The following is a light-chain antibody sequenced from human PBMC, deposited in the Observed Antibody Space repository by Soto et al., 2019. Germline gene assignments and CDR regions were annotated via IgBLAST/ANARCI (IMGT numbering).Light chain of an antibody. J-gene: IGKJ4*01. V-gene: IGKV1-39*01. CDR3: QQSYSTPPLT. Sequence: DIPMTQSPSSLSASVGDRVTITCRASQSISGYLNWYQQKPGKAPKLLIYAASSLQSGVPSRFSGSGSGTDFTLTISSLQPEDFATYYCQQSYSTPPLTFGGGTKVEIK. CDR1: QSISGY. CDR2: AAS.